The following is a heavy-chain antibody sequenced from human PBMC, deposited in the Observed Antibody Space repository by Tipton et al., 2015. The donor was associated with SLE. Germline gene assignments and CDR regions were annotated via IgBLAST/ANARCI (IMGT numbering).Heavy chain of an antibody. J-gene: IGHJ6*02. CDR3: ARGDDYGYYYYYGMDV. CDR2: INPNSGGT. CDR1: GYTFTGYY. V-gene: IGHV1-2*06. D-gene: IGHD4-17*01. Sequence: QLVQSGAEVKKPGASVKVSCKASGYTFTGYYMHWVRQAPGQGLEWMGPINPNSGGTNYAQKFQGRVTMTRDTSISTAYMELSRLRSDDAAVYYCARGDDYGYYYYYGMDVGGQGTTVTVSS.